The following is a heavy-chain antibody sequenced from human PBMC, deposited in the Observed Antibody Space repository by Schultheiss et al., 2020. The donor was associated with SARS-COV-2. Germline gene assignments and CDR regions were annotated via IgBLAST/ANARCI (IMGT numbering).Heavy chain of an antibody. Sequence: SETLSLTCTVSGGSISSGGYSWSWIRQPPGKGLEWIGYIYYSGSTYYNPSLKSRVTISVDTSKNQFSLKLSSVTAADTAVYYCARESSILTGPVDYWGQGTLVTVSS. CDR3: ARESSILTGPVDY. CDR2: IYYSGST. J-gene: IGHJ4*02. CDR1: GGSISSGGYS. V-gene: IGHV4-30-4*07. D-gene: IGHD3-9*01.